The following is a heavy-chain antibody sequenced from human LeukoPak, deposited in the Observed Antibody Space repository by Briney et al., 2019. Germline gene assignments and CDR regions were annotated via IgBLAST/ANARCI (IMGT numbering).Heavy chain of an antibody. D-gene: IGHD2-2*01. Sequence: ASVKVSCKASGYTFTGYYMHWVRQAPGQGLEWMGWINPNSGGTNYAQKFQGRVTMTRDTSISTAYMELSRLRSDDTAVYYCAREGEGYCSSTSCLLFDYWGQGTLVTVSS. CDR2: INPNSGGT. J-gene: IGHJ4*02. CDR1: GYTFTGYY. V-gene: IGHV1-2*02. CDR3: AREGEGYCSSTSCLLFDY.